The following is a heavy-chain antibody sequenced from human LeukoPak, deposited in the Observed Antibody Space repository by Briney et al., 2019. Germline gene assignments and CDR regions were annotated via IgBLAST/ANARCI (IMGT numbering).Heavy chain of an antibody. CDR2: IYSGGST. J-gene: IGHJ5*02. V-gene: IGHV3-53*01. CDR3: AREFYGVDWFDP. CDR1: GFTVSSNY. D-gene: IGHD4-17*01. Sequence: GGSLRLSCAAPGFTVSSNYMSWVRQAPGEGLEWVSVIYSGGSTYYADSVKGRFTISRDNSKNTLYLQMNSLRAEDTAVYYCAREFYGVDWFDPWGQGTLVTVSS.